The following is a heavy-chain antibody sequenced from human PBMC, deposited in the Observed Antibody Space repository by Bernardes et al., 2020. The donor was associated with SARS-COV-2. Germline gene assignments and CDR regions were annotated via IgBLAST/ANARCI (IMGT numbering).Heavy chain of an antibody. CDR1: GFSLTTHGVG. CDR3: VYSPPYYDFSSGHLREYFHH. J-gene: IGHJ1*01. V-gene: IGHV2-5*02. D-gene: IGHD3-3*01. Sequence: SGPTLLKPTQTLTLTCSVSGFSLTTHGVGVGWVRQPPGEALEWLALVYWDDDRRYSPSLESRLTITRDTSKNQVVLTMTNMAPVDTGTYYCVYSPPYYDFSSGHLREYFHHWGQGTLVTVSS. CDR2: VYWDDDR.